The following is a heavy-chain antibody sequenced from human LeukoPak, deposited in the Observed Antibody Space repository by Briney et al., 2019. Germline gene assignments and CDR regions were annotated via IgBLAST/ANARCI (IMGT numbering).Heavy chain of an antibody. D-gene: IGHD3-3*01. J-gene: IGHJ6*02. V-gene: IGHV3-23*01. CDR3: AKDINPYYDFWSGYFRPPPYYYGMDV. CDR1: GFTFSSYS. CDR2: ISGSGGST. Sequence: GGSLRLSCAASGFTFSSYSMNWVRQAPGKGLEWVSAISGSGGSTYYADSVKGRFTISRDNSKNTLYLQMNSLRAEDTAVYYCAKDINPYYDFWSGYFRPPPYYYGMDVWGQGTTVTVSS.